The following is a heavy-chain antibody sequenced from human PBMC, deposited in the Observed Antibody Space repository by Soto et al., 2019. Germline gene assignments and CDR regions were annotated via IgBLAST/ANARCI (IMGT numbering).Heavy chain of an antibody. V-gene: IGHV4-39*01. CDR3: ASDKVGGLFDY. Sequence: SETLSLTCSVSGGSISSSSYFWGWIRQPPGKGLEWIGSIYYSGSTYYNPSLKSRVTVSVDTSKNQFSLKLTSVTAADTALYYYASDKVGGLFDYWGQGTLVTVSS. D-gene: IGHD2-15*01. CDR2: IYYSGST. J-gene: IGHJ4*02. CDR1: GGSISSSSYF.